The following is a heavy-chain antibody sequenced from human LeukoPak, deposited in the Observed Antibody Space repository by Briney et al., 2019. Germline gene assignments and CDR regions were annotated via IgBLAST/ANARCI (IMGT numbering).Heavy chain of an antibody. J-gene: IGHJ5*02. CDR1: GGSISSYY. Sequence: SETLSLTCTVSGGSISSYYWSWIRQPPGKGLEWIGYIYYSGSTNYNPSLKSRVTISLDTSKNHFSLRLTSVTAADTAVYYCAKFGSTSGRGFDPWGQGTLVTVSS. D-gene: IGHD2-2*01. V-gene: IGHV4-59*08. CDR2: IYYSGST. CDR3: AKFGSTSGRGFDP.